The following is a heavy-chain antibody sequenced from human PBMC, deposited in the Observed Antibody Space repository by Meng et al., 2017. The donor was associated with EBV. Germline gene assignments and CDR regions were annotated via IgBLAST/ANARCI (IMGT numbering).Heavy chain of an antibody. CDR3: ARVVATIFTNWFDP. CDR1: GGTISSSSYC. CDR2: IYYSGST. Sequence: HLMVQEPCPGLQRLAETLPPPCTLSGGTISSSSYCWGWIRQPPGKGLEWIGSIYYSGSTYYNPSLKSRVTISVDTSKNQFSLKLSSVTAADTAVYYCARVVATIFTNWFDPWGQGTLVTVSS. D-gene: IGHD5-12*01. J-gene: IGHJ5*02. V-gene: IGHV4-39*07.